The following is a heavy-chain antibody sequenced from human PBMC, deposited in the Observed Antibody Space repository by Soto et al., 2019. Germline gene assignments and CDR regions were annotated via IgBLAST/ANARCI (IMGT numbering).Heavy chain of an antibody. J-gene: IGHJ6*03. CDR3: AKGGGTYYDFWSGYNYYYYMDV. D-gene: IGHD3-3*01. Sequence: GGSLRLSCAASGFTFSSYAMSWVRQAPGKGLEWVSAISGSGGSTYYADSVKGRFTISRDNSKNTLYLQMNSLRAEDTAVYYCAKGGGTYYDFWSGYNYYYYMDVWGKGTTVTVSS. CDR2: ISGSGGST. V-gene: IGHV3-23*01. CDR1: GFTFSSYA.